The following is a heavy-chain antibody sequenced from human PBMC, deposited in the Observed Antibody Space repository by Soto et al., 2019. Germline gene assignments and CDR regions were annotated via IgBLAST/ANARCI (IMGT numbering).Heavy chain of an antibody. V-gene: IGHV1-69*13. J-gene: IGHJ4*02. CDR1: GGTFSTYG. CDR3: ARTGPSVVPTAFDY. D-gene: IGHD2-2*01. CDR2: IIPIFGTA. Sequence: GASVKVSCKXSGGTFSTYGFSWVRQAPGQGLEWIGGIIPIFGTANYAQKFQGRVTITADESTSTAYMDLSSLRSEDTAVYYCARTGPSVVPTAFDYWGQGTLVTVSS.